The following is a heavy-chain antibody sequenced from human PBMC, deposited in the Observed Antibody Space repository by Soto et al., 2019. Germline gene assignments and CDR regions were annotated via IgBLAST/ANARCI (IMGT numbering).Heavy chain of an antibody. J-gene: IGHJ3*01. CDR1: GFTFNTYV. Sequence: DVQLLESGGGLVQPGGSLRLSCAASGFTFNTYVMNWVRQAPGKGLEWVSTISYSADKTHYADSVKGRFTISRDNSRDHLFLQMNSLRADDAAVYYCARRARTATTNWGAFDVWGQGTMVTVSS. D-gene: IGHD1-7*01. CDR2: ISYSADKT. CDR3: ARRARTATTNWGAFDV. V-gene: IGHV3-23*01.